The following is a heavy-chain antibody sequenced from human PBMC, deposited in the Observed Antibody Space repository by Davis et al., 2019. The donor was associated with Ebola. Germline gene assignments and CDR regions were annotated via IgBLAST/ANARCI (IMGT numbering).Heavy chain of an antibody. CDR1: GFTFSTYS. V-gene: IGHV3-21*01. CDR3: ARSGLSFGVVKYDYGMDV. Sequence: PGGSLRLSCVASGFTFSTYSPSWVRQAPGKGLEGVPSISSESDYIYYADSVKGRFTISRDNAKNSLYLQMNSLRAADTAVYYCARSGLSFGVVKYDYGMDVWGKGTTVTVSS. CDR2: ISSESDYI. J-gene: IGHJ6*04. D-gene: IGHD3-3*01.